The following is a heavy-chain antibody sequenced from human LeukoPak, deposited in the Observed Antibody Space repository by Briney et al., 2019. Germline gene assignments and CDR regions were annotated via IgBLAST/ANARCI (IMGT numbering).Heavy chain of an antibody. Sequence: PGGSLRLSCAASGFTFSSYGMHWVRQAPGKGLEWVAVISYDGSNKYYADSVKGRFTISRDNSKNTLYLQMNSLRAEDTAVYYCAKDRVLLWFGEHIIGQFGFDYWGQGTLVTVSS. J-gene: IGHJ4*02. CDR2: ISYDGSNK. V-gene: IGHV3-30*18. CDR3: AKDRVLLWFGEHIIGQFGFDY. CDR1: GFTFSSYG. D-gene: IGHD3-10*01.